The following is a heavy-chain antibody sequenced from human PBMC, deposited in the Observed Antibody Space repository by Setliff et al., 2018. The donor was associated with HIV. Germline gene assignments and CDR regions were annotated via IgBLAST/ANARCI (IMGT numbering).Heavy chain of an antibody. CDR1: GYIFSVYL. V-gene: IGHV1-2*02. CDR2: INPNSGGT. D-gene: IGHD1-1*01. J-gene: IGHJ3*02. Sequence: GASVKVSCKASGYIFSVYLMHWVRQAPGQGLEWMGWINPNSGGTKYAQTFQGRVTMTRDTSINTAYMDLSRLRSDDTAVYYCARDKLEETTESLWGPMKNDAFDIWGPGTLVTVSS. CDR3: ARDKLEETTESLWGPMKNDAFDI.